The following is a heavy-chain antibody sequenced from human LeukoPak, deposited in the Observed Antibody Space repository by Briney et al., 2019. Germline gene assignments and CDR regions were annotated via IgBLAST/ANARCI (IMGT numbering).Heavy chain of an antibody. J-gene: IGHJ4*02. Sequence: TLSLTCTVSGGSIRTSGYYWTWSRQPAGKGWEWIRCIYCSGKGYSNPACRSRVTLSIATSMNEFSLKLLSGTAADWVGYYCARARSADYGGNFDYWGQGTLVTVSS. D-gene: IGHD4-23*01. CDR2: IYCSGKG. CDR1: GGSIRTSGYY. CDR3: ARARSADYGGNFDY. V-gene: IGHV4-61*02.